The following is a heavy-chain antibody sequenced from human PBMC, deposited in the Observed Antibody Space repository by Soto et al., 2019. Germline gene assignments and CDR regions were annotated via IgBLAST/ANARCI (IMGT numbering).Heavy chain of an antibody. V-gene: IGHV3-23*01. CDR3: AKVGPYNGLNWFGP. J-gene: IGHJ5*02. D-gene: IGHD1-20*01. Sequence: EVQVFESGGGLVQPGGSLRLSCAASGFTFRDFAMTWVRQAPGKGLEWVSIISGYGTKTFYADSVKGRFTISRDNSGNTLFLQMHSLRGEDTARYFCAKVGPYNGLNWFGPWGQGVPVTVSS. CDR2: ISGYGTKT. CDR1: GFTFRDFA.